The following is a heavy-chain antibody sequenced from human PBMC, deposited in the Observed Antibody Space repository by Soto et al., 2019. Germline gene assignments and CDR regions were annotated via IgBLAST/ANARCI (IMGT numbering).Heavy chain of an antibody. D-gene: IGHD3-3*01. Sequence: GGSLRLSCAASGFTFISYAMNWVRQAPGKGLEWVSTIGGTVEIKYYADSVKGRFTISRDNSKNTLYLQMTSLRAEDTAVYYCAKRITIFGVAAPFYYGMDVWGQGTTVTVSS. V-gene: IGHV3-23*01. CDR2: IGGTVEIK. CDR3: AKRITIFGVAAPFYYGMDV. CDR1: GFTFISYA. J-gene: IGHJ6*02.